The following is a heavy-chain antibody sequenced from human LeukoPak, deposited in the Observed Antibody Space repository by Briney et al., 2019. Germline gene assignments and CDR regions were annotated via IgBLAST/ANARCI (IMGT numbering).Heavy chain of an antibody. CDR2: IDGGGGPT. Sequence: PGGSLRLSCAASGFTFRNYAMSWVRQAPGKGLEWVSVIDGGGGPTYYADSVKGRFTISRDNSKNSLYLQMNSLRAEDTAVYYCARAFGGGFDYWGQGTLVTVSS. J-gene: IGHJ4*02. CDR1: GFTFRNYA. CDR3: ARAFGGGFDY. D-gene: IGHD3-10*01. V-gene: IGHV3-23*01.